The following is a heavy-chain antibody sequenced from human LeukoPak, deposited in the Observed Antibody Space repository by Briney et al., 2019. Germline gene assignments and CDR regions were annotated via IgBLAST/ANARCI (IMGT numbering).Heavy chain of an antibody. Sequence: GGSLKISCKGSGYSFTSYWIGWVRQMPGKGLEWMGIIYPGDSDTRYSPSFQGQVTISADKSISTAYLQWSSLKASDTAMYYCARTYCSSTSCYFVAFDIWGQGTMVTVSS. J-gene: IGHJ3*02. CDR2: IYPGDSDT. V-gene: IGHV5-51*01. D-gene: IGHD2-2*01. CDR1: GYSFTSYW. CDR3: ARTYCSSTSCYFVAFDI.